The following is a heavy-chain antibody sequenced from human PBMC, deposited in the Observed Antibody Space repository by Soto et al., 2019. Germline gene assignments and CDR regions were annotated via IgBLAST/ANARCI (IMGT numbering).Heavy chain of an antibody. CDR3: ARTRGVVTPYFDY. D-gene: IGHD2-21*02. CDR2: ISSSSSYI. J-gene: IGHJ4*02. CDR1: GFTFSSYS. V-gene: IGHV3-21*01. Sequence: GGSLRLSCAASGFTFSSYSMNWVRQAPGKGLEWVSSISSSSSYIYYADSVKGRFSISRDNAKNSLSLQMNSLRAEDTAVYYCARTRGVVTPYFDYWGQGILVTVSS.